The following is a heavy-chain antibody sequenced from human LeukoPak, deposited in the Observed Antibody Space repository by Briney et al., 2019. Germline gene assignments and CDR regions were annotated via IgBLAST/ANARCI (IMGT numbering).Heavy chain of an antibody. CDR1: GFTFSSYA. V-gene: IGHV3-23*01. J-gene: IGHJ4*02. CDR2: ISGSGGST. D-gene: IGHD3-22*01. CDR3: AKESVYDSSGYYFPFDY. Sequence: GGSLRLSCAASGFTFSSYAMSWVRQAPGKGLEWVSAISGSGGSTYYADSVKGRFTISRDNSKNTLYLQMNSLRAEDTAVYYCAKESVYDSSGYYFPFDYWGQGTLVTVSS.